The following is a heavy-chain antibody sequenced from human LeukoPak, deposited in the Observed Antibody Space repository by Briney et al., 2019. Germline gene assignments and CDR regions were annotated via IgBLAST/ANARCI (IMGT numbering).Heavy chain of an antibody. Sequence: SETLSLTCTVSGGSICSYYWSWIRQPPGKGLEWIGYIYYSGSTNYNPSLKSRVTISVDTSKNQFSLKLSSVTAADTAVYYCARELIHDSSGYYQFFDYWGQGTLVTVSS. V-gene: IGHV4-59*01. CDR1: GGSICSYY. CDR2: IYYSGST. J-gene: IGHJ4*02. CDR3: ARELIHDSSGYYQFFDY. D-gene: IGHD3-22*01.